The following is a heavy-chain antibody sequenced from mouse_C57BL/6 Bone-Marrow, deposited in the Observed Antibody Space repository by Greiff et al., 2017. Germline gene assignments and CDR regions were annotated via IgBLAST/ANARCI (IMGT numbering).Heavy chain of an antibody. CDR1: GYTFTDYY. CDR2: INPNNGGT. Sequence: EVQLHQSGPELVKPGASVKISCKASGYTFTDYYMNWVKQSHGKSLEWIGDINPNNGGTSYNQKFKGKATLTVDKSSSTAYMELRSLTSEDSAVYYCARGITTVVAHYYAMDYWGQGTSVTVSS. CDR3: ARGITTVVAHYYAMDY. J-gene: IGHJ4*01. D-gene: IGHD1-1*01. V-gene: IGHV1-26*01.